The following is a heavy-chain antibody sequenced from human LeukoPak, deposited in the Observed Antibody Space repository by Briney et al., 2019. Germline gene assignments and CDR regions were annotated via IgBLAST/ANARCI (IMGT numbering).Heavy chain of an antibody. CDR3: ARDCWDYGSGSYCGIDY. Sequence: GGSLRLSCAASGFTFSSYSMNWVRQAPGKGLELVSSISSSSSYIYYADSVKGRFTISRDNTKNSLYLQMNSLRAEDTAVYYCARDCWDYGSGSYCGIDYWGQGTLVTVYS. CDR2: ISSSSSYI. CDR1: GFTFSSYS. D-gene: IGHD3-10*01. J-gene: IGHJ4*02. V-gene: IGHV3-21*03.